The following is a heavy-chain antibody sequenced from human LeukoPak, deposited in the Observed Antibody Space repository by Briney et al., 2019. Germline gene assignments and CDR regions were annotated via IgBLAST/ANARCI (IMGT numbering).Heavy chain of an antibody. CDR3: ARGAFSFHY. J-gene: IGHJ4*02. CDR1: GFTFSNYW. D-gene: IGHD3-3*02. Sequence: PGGSLRLSCAASGFTFSNYWMSWVRQVPGKGLEWVANIKQDGSESYYVDSMKGRFTISRDNAKNSLYLQMNSLRAEDTAVYYCARGAFSFHYWGPGTRVTVSS. CDR2: IKQDGSES. V-gene: IGHV3-7*01.